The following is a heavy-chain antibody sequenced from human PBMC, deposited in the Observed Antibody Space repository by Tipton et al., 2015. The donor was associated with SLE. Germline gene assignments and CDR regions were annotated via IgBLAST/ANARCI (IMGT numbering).Heavy chain of an antibody. CDR1: GVSISDHS. V-gene: IGHV4-59*08. CDR2: ISYSGRS. CDR3: ARRFRDSYYFDY. J-gene: IGHJ4*02. Sequence: LRLSCTVSGVSISDHSWGWIRQPPGKGLEWIGYISYSGRSNYNPSLKSQVTISLDTSKNQVSLKVSSVTAADTAVYYCARRFRDSYYFDYCGQGTLVTVSS.